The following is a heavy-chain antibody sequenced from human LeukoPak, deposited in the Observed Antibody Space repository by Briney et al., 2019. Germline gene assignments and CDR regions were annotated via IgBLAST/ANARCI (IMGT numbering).Heavy chain of an antibody. V-gene: IGHV3-23*01. CDR2: LACLDASCTE. CDR3: VRDSEGRFDY. J-gene: IGHJ4*02. Sequence: PGRALRLSCAASGFTFGTFDMSWVRQAPGKGLEWVSTLACLDASCTEYYSDSVKGRFSISRDKSKSTLSLQVNSLRVEDTAMYYCVRDSEGRFDYWGQGTLVTVSS. D-gene: IGHD3-10*01. CDR1: GFTFGTFD.